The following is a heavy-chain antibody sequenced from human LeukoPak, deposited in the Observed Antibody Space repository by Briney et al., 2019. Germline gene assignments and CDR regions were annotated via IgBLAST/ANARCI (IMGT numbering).Heavy chain of an antibody. CDR3: ARDGCGGSCFHYYYYMAV. CDR2: IYHSGST. CDR1: GGSISSSNW. D-gene: IGHD2-15*01. J-gene: IGHJ6*03. Sequence: SETLSLTCAVSGGSISSSNWWSWVRQPPGKGLEWIGEIYHSGSTNYNPSLKSRVTISVDKSKNQFSLKLSSVTAADTAVYYCARDGCGGSCFHYYYYMAVWGKGTTVTISS. V-gene: IGHV4-4*02.